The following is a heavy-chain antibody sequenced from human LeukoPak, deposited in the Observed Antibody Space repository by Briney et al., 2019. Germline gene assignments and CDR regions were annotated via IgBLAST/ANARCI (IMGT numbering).Heavy chain of an antibody. Sequence: SETLSLTCTVSGYSISSGYYWGWIRQPPGKGLEWIGSIYHSGSTYYNPSLKSRVTISVDTSKNQFSLKLSSVTAADTAVYYCARVKGGWLQLPDYWGQGTLVTVSS. CDR3: ARVKGGWLQLPDY. J-gene: IGHJ4*02. D-gene: IGHD5-24*01. CDR2: IYHSGST. CDR1: GYSISSGYY. V-gene: IGHV4-38-2*02.